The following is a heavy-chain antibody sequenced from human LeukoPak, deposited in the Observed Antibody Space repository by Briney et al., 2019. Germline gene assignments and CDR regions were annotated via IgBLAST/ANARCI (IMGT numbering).Heavy chain of an antibody. D-gene: IGHD6-19*01. V-gene: IGHV1-18*01. CDR1: GYTFTSYG. J-gene: IGHJ3*02. CDR3: ARGERDSSGWYSGGAFDI. CDR2: ISAYNGNT. Sequence: GASVKVSCKASGYTFTSYGISWVRQAPGQGLEWMGWISAYNGNTNYAQKLQGRVTMTTDTSTSTAYMELSSLRSEDTAVYYCARGERDSSGWYSGGAFDIWGQGTMVTVSS.